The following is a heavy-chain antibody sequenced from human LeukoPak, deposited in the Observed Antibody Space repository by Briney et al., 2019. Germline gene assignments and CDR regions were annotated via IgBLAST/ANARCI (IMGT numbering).Heavy chain of an antibody. Sequence: PGGSLRLSCAASGFTLSNAYMSWVRQAPGKGQEWVGRIKNKTNGGTTDYAAPVKGRFTISRDDSKNTLYLQMNSLKTEDTAVYYCTTTIVGVTTWFDPWGQGTLVTVSS. CDR1: GFTLSNAY. CDR2: IKNKTNGGTT. CDR3: TTTIVGVTTWFDP. V-gene: IGHV3-15*01. D-gene: IGHD1-26*01. J-gene: IGHJ5*02.